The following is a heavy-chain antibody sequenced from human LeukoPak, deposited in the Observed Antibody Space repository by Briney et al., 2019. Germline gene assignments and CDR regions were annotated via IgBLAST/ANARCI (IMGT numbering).Heavy chain of an antibody. Sequence: GASVKVSRQASVGTLSSYAISWVRQAPGQGLEWMGGIIPIFGMSNYVHKFQGGVTITADRSTSTAYMELSSLSSEYTAVYDCASDQYYDFWSGPRNWFDPWGQGTLVTVSS. D-gene: IGHD3-3*01. CDR1: VGTLSSYA. V-gene: IGHV1-69*10. CDR3: ASDQYYDFWSGPRNWFDP. CDR2: IIPIFGMS. J-gene: IGHJ5*02.